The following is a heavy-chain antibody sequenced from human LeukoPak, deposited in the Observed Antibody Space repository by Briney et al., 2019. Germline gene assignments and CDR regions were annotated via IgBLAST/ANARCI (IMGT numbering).Heavy chain of an antibody. CDR1: GYTFTGYY. D-gene: IGHD2-2*01. V-gene: IGHV1-2*02. J-gene: IGHJ6*02. CDR3: ASTGYCSSTSCYAATHYYYGMAV. CDR2: INPNSGGT. Sequence: ASVKVCCKASGYTFTGYYMHWVRQAPGQGLEWMGWINPNSGGTNYAQKFQGRVTMTRDTSISTAYMELSRLRSDDTAVYYCASTGYCSSTSCYAATHYYYGMAVWAKGPRSPSP.